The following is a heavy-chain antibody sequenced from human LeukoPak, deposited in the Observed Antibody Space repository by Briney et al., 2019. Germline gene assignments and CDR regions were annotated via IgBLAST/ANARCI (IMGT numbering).Heavy chain of an antibody. J-gene: IGHJ4*02. CDR1: GFTFNSYA. D-gene: IGHD2-15*01. Sequence: HSGGSLRLSCAASGFTFNSYAMRWVRQAPGKGLEWVSGISVSGHSTYYADSVKGRFTISRDNSKNTLYLQMNSLRAEDPAVYYCAKTPGEVAYYFDYGGQRTLVTVSS. CDR2: ISVSGHST. CDR3: AKTPGEVAYYFDY. V-gene: IGHV3-23*01.